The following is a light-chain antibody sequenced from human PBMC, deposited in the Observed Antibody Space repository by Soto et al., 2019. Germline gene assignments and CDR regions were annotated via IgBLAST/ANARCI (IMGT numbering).Light chain of an antibody. CDR3: QHYNSDSEA. CDR2: KAS. CDR1: QTISSW. Sequence: DIHITQSPSTLSAFVGDTVTITCRASQTISSWLAWYQQKPGKAPKLLIYKASTLKSGVPSRFSGSGSGTEFTLTISSLQPDDFATYYCQHYNSDSEAFGQGTKVEI. V-gene: IGKV1-5*03. J-gene: IGKJ1*01.